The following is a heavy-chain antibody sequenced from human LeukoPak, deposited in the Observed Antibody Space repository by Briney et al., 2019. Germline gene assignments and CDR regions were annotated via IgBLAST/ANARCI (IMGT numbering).Heavy chain of an antibody. V-gene: IGHV3-23*01. CDR3: ARDVARYDFWSGYYVNDYFDY. D-gene: IGHD3-3*01. CDR2: ISGSGGST. Sequence: GESLKISCTASGFTFDDYGMSWVRQAPGKGLEWVSAISGSGGSTYYADSVKGRFTISRDNSKNTLYLQMNSLRAEDTAVYYCARDVARYDFWSGYYVNDYFDYWGQGTLVTVSS. CDR1: GFTFDDYG. J-gene: IGHJ4*02.